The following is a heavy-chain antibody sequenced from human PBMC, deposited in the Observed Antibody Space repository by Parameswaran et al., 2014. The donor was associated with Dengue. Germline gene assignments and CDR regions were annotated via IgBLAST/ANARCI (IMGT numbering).Heavy chain of an antibody. D-gene: IGHD3-16*01. CDR2: VIATLGIA. CDR3: GRAVGVLTFPMDV. J-gene: IGHJ6*02. Sequence: WVRQAPGQGLEWMGRVIATLGIANYALKFQGRLTITTDRSTSTASMELSSLTSEDTAVYYCGRAVGVLTFPMDVWGQGTTVTVSS. V-gene: IGHV1-69*04.